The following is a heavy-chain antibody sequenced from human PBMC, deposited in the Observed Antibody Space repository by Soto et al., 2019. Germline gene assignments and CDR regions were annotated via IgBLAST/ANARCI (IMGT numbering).Heavy chain of an antibody. CDR3: ARGPPQYYYDSSGSPSFDY. V-gene: IGHV3-13*01. CDR2: IGTAGDT. CDR1: GFTFSSYD. D-gene: IGHD3-22*01. Sequence: GGSLTLSCAASGFTFSSYDMHWVRQATGKGLEWVSAIGTAGDTYYPGSVKGRFTISRENAKNSLYLQMNSLRAGDTAVYYCARGPPQYYYDSSGSPSFDYWGQGTLVTVSS. J-gene: IGHJ4*02.